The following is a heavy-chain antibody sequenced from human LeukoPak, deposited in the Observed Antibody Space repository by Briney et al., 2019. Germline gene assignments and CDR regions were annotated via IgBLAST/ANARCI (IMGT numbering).Heavy chain of an antibody. CDR1: GGSISSSSYY. CDR3: GRLLGSCYHYYGTDA. V-gene: IGHV4-39*01. CDR2: IYYSGST. D-gene: IGHD3-22*01. J-gene: IGHJ6*02. Sequence: SETLSLTCTVSGGSISSSSYYWGWIRQPPGKGLEWIGSIYYSGSTYYNPSLKSRVTISVDTSKNQFSLKLSSVTAADTAVYFCGRLLGSCYHYYGTDAWGQGTTVTVSS.